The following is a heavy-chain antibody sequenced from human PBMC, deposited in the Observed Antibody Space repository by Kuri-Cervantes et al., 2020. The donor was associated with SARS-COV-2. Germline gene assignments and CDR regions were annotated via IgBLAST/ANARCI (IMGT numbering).Heavy chain of an antibody. CDR1: GLTVRSNY. CDR3: ARERYGDYVSPYQYYGMDV. V-gene: IGHV3-53*01. J-gene: IGHJ6*02. D-gene: IGHD4-17*01. Sequence: LSLTCAASGLTVRSNYMSWVRQAPGKGLEWVSVIYSGGSTYYADSVKGRFTISTDSSKNMLYLQMNSLRAEDTAVYYCARERYGDYVSPYQYYGMDVWGQGTTVTVSS. CDR2: IYSGGST.